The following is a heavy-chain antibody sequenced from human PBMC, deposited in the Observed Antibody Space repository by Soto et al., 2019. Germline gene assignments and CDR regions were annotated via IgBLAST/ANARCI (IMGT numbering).Heavy chain of an antibody. J-gene: IGHJ4*02. V-gene: IGHV3-7*01. Sequence: QLGGSLRLSCAASGFTFSSYWMSWVRQAPGKGLEWVANIKQDGSEKYYVDSVKGRFTISRDNAKNSLYLQMNSLRAEDTAVYYCARDPYSSGWSPFDYWGQGTLVTVSS. CDR1: GFTFSSYW. CDR3: ARDPYSSGWSPFDY. CDR2: IKQDGSEK. D-gene: IGHD6-19*01.